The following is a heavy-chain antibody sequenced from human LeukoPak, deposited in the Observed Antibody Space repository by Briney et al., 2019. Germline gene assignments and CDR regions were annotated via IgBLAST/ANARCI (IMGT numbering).Heavy chain of an antibody. J-gene: IGHJ4*02. D-gene: IGHD3-9*01. CDR3: AKDGIDWGSYFDS. CDR1: GFIFSDYV. Sequence: TGGSLRLSCAGSGFIFSDYVMNWVRQAPGKGLEWVSSITGSGGSTHYADSVKGRFTISRDSSKSTLFLQINSLRAEDTAVYYCAKDGIDWGSYFDSWGQGILVTVSS. CDR2: ITGSGGST. V-gene: IGHV3-23*01.